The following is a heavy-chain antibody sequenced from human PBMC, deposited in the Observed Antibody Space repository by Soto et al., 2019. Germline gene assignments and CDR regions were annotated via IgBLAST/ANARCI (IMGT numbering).Heavy chain of an antibody. J-gene: IGHJ6*02. CDR1: GGSISSGGYY. D-gene: IGHD5-18*01. CDR2: IYYSGST. V-gene: IGHV4-31*03. Sequence: SETLSLTCTVSGGSISSGGYYWSWIRQHPGKGLEWIGYIYYSGSTYYNPSLKSRVTISVDTSKNQFSLKLSSVTAADTAVYYCARGAMDYYYYYYCMDVWGQGTTVTVSS. CDR3: ARGAMDYYYYYYCMDV.